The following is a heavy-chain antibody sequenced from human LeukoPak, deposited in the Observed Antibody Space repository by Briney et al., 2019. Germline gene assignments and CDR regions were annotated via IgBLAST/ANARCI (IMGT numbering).Heavy chain of an antibody. Sequence: PSETLSFTCSVSGGSISGTSYCWGWIRQPPGKGPEWIGSHYHTGRIYHNPSLNSRVTISVDTSKNQFSLKLSSVTDADTAVYCCARDGSDNWGLFDNWGRGTLVTVSS. J-gene: IGHJ4*02. D-gene: IGHD1-1*01. CDR1: GGSISGTSYC. CDR2: HYHTGRI. V-gene: IGHV4-39*07. CDR3: ARDGSDNWGLFDN.